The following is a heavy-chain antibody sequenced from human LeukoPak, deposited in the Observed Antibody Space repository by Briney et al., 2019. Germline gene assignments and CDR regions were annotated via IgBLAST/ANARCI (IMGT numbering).Heavy chain of an antibody. CDR2: IHFSGST. Sequence: SETLSLTCTVSAGSISSSGHYWTWIRQHPGKGPETIGFIHFSGSTNHNPSLKSRVAISVDASKNQFSLRLSSVTSADTAVYYCARGGNRFGGFYFDYWGQGILVTVSS. J-gene: IGHJ4*02. D-gene: IGHD3-10*01. CDR3: ARGGNRFGGFYFDY. CDR1: AGSISSSGHY. V-gene: IGHV4-31*03.